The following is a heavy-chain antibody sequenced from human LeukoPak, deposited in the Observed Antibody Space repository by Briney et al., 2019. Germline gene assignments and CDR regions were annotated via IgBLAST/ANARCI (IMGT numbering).Heavy chain of an antibody. Sequence: GGSLRLSCAASGFTFNTHAISWVRQAPGKGLEWVAAVSDTGDLRYSANSVKGRFAISRDNSKNTPFLQMYSLRAEDTALYYCVKGGLRSGYSFEDWGQGTLVSVSS. CDR2: VSDTGDLR. CDR1: GFTFNTHA. J-gene: IGHJ4*02. CDR3: VKGGLRSGYSFED. D-gene: IGHD3-9*01. V-gene: IGHV3-23*01.